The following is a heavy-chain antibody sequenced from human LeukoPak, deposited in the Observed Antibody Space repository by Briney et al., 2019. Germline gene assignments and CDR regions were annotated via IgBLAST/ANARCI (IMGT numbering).Heavy chain of an antibody. V-gene: IGHV3-66*01. J-gene: IGHJ4*02. CDR1: GFTVSSNY. CDR2: IYSGGST. Sequence: GGSLRLSCAASGFTVSSNYMSWVRQAPGKGLEWVSVIYSGGSTYYADSVKGRFTISRDNSKNTLYLQMNSLRAEDTAVYYCARARGYSYGIDYWGQGTLVTVSS. CDR3: ARARGYSYGIDY. D-gene: IGHD5-18*01.